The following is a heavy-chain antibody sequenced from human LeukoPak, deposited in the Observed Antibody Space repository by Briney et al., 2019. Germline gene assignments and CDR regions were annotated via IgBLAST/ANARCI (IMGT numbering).Heavy chain of an antibody. Sequence: ASVKVSCKASGYTFTSYYMHWVRQAPGQGLEWMGIINPSGGSTSYAQKFQGRVTMTRDTSTSTAYMELSSLRSEDTAVYYCARVTTRYDSSGYYGYWGQGTLVTVSS. CDR2: INPSGGST. D-gene: IGHD3-22*01. CDR1: GYTFTSYY. V-gene: IGHV1-46*01. J-gene: IGHJ4*02. CDR3: ARVTTRYDSSGYYGY.